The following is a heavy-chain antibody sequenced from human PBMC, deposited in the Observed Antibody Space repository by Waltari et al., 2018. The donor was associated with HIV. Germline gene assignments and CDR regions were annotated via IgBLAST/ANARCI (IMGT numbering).Heavy chain of an antibody. Sequence: QVQLQQWGAGLLKPSETLSLTCAVYGGSFSGYYWSWIRQPPGKGLEWIGEINHSGSTNYNPSLKSRVTISVDTSKNQFSLKLSSVTAADTAVYYCARAPTITISAYYYYGMDVWGQGTTVTVSS. D-gene: IGHD3-3*01. V-gene: IGHV4-34*01. J-gene: IGHJ6*02. CDR2: INHSGST. CDR1: GGSFSGYY. CDR3: ARAPTITISAYYYYGMDV.